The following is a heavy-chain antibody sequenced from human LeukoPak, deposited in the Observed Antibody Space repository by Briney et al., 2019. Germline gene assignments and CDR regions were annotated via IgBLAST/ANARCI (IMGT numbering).Heavy chain of an antibody. CDR2: ISAYNGNT. V-gene: IGHV1-18*01. J-gene: IGHJ5*02. CDR1: GYTFTTYA. D-gene: IGHD5-24*01. Sequence: ASVKVSCKASGYTFTTYAMNWVRQAPGQGLEWMGWISAYNGNTNYAQKLQGRVTMTTDTSTSTAYMELRSLRSDDTAVYYCARGDGYKGGYWFDPWGQGTLVTVSS. CDR3: ARGDGYKGGYWFDP.